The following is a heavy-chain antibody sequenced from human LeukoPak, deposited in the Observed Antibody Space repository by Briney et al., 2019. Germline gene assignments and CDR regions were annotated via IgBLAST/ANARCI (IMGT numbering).Heavy chain of an antibody. D-gene: IGHD3-22*01. J-gene: IGHJ4*02. Sequence: GGSLRLSCAASGFIFSAYAMSLVRQAPGKGLEWVSSISGSGSSTNYADSVKGRFTISRDTSKNTLYLQMNSLRGKDAATYYCSKDRYDSTGYFLDSWGQETLVTVSS. CDR3: SKDRYDSTGYFLDS. V-gene: IGHV3-23*01. CDR1: GFIFSAYA. CDR2: ISGSGSST.